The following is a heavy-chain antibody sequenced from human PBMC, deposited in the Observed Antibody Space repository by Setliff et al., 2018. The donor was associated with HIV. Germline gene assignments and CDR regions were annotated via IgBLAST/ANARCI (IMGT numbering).Heavy chain of an antibody. CDR3: ARGFDYAQRPPLYYFDY. CDR2: IYYSGNP. Sequence: SETLSLPCTVSGGSISSGYYYWSWIRQHPGKGLEWIGYIYYSGNPFYNPSLRSRVTISLDTSKNQFSLKLSSVTAAGTAVYYCARGFDYAQRPPLYYFDYWGQGTLVTVSS. J-gene: IGHJ4*02. CDR1: GGSISSGYYY. V-gene: IGHV4-31*03. D-gene: IGHD2-2*01.